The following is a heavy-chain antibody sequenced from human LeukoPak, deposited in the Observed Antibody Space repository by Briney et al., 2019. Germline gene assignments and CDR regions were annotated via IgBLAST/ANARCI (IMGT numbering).Heavy chain of an antibody. CDR2: ISGSGGST. J-gene: IGHJ6*02. CDR1: GFTFSSYA. CDR3: ANQPGWWYSSGWEQRDYYYYGMDV. Sequence: PGGSLRLSCAASGFTFSSYAMSWVRQAPGKGLEWVSAISGSGGSTYYADSVKGRFTISRDNSKNTLYLQMNSLRAEDTAVYYCANQPGWWYSSGWEQRDYYYYGMDVWGQGTLVTVSS. D-gene: IGHD6-19*01. V-gene: IGHV3-23*01.